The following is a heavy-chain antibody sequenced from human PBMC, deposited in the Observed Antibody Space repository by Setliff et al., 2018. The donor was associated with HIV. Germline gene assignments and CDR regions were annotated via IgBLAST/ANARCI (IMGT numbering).Heavy chain of an antibody. CDR1: GGTFSNYA. CDR2: IIPIFGST. J-gene: IGHJ4*02. D-gene: IGHD3-16*01. CDR3: ARDVTKEMTMFGETIVASRGFFDS. Sequence: SVKVSCKASGGTFSNYAISWVRQAPGQGLEWMGGIIPIFGSTKYAQKFQGRVTITADESTSTADMELSSLRSEDTAMYYCARDVTKEMTMFGETIVASRGFFDSWGQGTLVTVSS. V-gene: IGHV1-69*13.